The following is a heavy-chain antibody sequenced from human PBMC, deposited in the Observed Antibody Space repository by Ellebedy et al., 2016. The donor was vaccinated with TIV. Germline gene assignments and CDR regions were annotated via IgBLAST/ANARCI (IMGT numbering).Heavy chain of an antibody. Sequence: GESLKISCAASGFTFSSNWMHWVRQAPGKGLVWVSRINSDGSRSTYADSVKGRFTISRDNAKNTLYLQMNSLGAEDTAVYYCARDGIVGGPTEYYFDSWGQGTLVTVSS. D-gene: IGHD1-26*01. CDR2: INSDGSRS. J-gene: IGHJ4*02. V-gene: IGHV3-74*01. CDR3: ARDGIVGGPTEYYFDS. CDR1: GFTFSSNW.